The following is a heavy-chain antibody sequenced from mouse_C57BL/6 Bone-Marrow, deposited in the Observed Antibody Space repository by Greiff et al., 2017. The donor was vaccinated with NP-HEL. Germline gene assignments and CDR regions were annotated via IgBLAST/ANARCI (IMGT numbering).Heavy chain of an antibody. D-gene: IGHD1-1*01. Sequence: DVQRVESGGDLVKPGGSLKLSCAASGFTFSSYGMSWVRQTPDKRLEWVATISSGGSYTYYPDSVKGRFTISRDNAKNTLYLQMSSLKSEDTAMYYCARRDYYGSSSWFAYWGQGTLVTVSA. V-gene: IGHV5-6*01. CDR3: ARRDYYGSSSWFAY. J-gene: IGHJ3*01. CDR2: ISSGGSYT. CDR1: GFTFSSYG.